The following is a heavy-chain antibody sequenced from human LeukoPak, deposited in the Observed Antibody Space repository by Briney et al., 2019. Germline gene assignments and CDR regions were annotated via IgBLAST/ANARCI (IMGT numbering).Heavy chain of an antibody. CDR3: AREPGYCSSTSCHNRGDDY. Sequence: ASVKVSCKASGYTFTSYYMHWVRQAPGQGLEWMGIINPSGGSTSYAQKFQGRVTMTRDTSTSTVYMELSSLRSEDTAVYYCAREPGYCSSTSCHNRGDDYWGQGTLVTVSS. J-gene: IGHJ4*02. D-gene: IGHD2-2*01. V-gene: IGHV1-46*01. CDR1: GYTFTSYY. CDR2: INPSGGST.